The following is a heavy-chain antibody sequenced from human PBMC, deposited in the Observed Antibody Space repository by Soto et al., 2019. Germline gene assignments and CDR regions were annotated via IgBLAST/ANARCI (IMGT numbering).Heavy chain of an antibody. Sequence: PGGSLRLSCAASGFTFSNYAMSWVRQAPGKGLEWVSAISGSGGTTYYADSVKGRFTVSRDNSKNTLYLQMNSLRAEDTAVYYCAKSTADFSSSFSYFDSWGQGTRVIVSS. CDR3: AKSTADFSSSFSYFDS. D-gene: IGHD3-3*01. J-gene: IGHJ4*02. V-gene: IGHV3-23*01. CDR1: GFTFSNYA. CDR2: ISGSGGTT.